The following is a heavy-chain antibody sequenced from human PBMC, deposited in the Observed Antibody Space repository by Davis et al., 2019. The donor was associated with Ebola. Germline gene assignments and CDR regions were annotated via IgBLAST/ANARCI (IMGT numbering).Heavy chain of an antibody. Sequence: GESLKISCKGSGYSFTNYLIGWVRQMPGKGLEWMGIIYPGDSDTRYSPSFQGQVTISADKSINTAYLQWSSLKASDTAMYYCARRVNSYGYLVDYWGQGTLVTVSS. D-gene: IGHD5-18*01. CDR3: ARRVNSYGYLVDY. CDR1: GYSFTNYL. CDR2: IYPGDSDT. V-gene: IGHV5-51*01. J-gene: IGHJ4*02.